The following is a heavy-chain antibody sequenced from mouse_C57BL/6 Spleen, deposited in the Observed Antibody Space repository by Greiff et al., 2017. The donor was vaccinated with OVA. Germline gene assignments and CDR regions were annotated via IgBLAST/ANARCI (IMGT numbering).Heavy chain of an antibody. CDR3: ARGDGYCGGWFAY. Sequence: QVQLQQSGAELVKPGASVKMSCKASGYTFTSYWITWVKQRPGQGLEWIGDIYPGSGSTNYNEKFKSKATLTVDTSSSTAYMQLSSLTSEDSAVYYGARGDGYCGGWFAYWGQGTMLTVSA. CDR2: IYPGSGST. J-gene: IGHJ3*01. CDR1: GYTFTSYW. D-gene: IGHD2-3*01. V-gene: IGHV1-55*01.